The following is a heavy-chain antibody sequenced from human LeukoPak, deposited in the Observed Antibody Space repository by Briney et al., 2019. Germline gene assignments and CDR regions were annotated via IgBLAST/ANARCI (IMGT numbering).Heavy chain of an antibody. D-gene: IGHD1-26*01. Sequence: GGSLRLSCAASGFTFSSYAMSWIRQAPGKGLEWVSYISSSGSTIYYADSVKGRFTISRDNAKNSLYLQMNSLRAEDTAVYYCARAGGLFKWESSGVPRYFDLWGRGTLVTVSS. CDR2: ISSSGSTI. J-gene: IGHJ2*01. V-gene: IGHV3-11*01. CDR3: ARAGGLFKWESSGVPRYFDL. CDR1: GFTFSSYA.